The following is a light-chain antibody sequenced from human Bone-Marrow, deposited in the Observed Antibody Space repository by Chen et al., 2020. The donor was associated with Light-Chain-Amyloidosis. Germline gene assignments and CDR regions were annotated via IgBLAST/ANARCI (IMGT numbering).Light chain of an antibody. CDR1: QSLLHRNGYNY. J-gene: IGKJ2*01. V-gene: IGKV2-28*01. CDR2: LGS. CDR3: MQALQTPYT. Sequence: DIVMTQSPLSLPVTPGEPASISCRSSQSLLHRNGYNYLDWYLQKPGQSPQLLIYLGSNRASGVPDRFSGSGSCTDFTLKISRVEAEDVGIYYCMQALQTPYTFGQGTKLEIK.